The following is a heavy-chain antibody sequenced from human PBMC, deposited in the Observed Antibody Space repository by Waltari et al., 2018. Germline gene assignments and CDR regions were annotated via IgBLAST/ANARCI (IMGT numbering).Heavy chain of an antibody. V-gene: IGHV4-61*02. CDR2: IHSSGLT. CDR3: ARSAKCESASDSCDLVAN. J-gene: IGHJ4*02. CDR1: GASITSALYY. Sequence: QVQLQESGPGLVEPSQTLSLTCTVSGASITSALYYWVWIRQPAGKGLEWIGRIHSSGLTEYKASLKSRVARSRDTSKNQFSLNLRSVTAADTAVYYCARSAKCESASDSCDLVANWGQGTLVTVSS. D-gene: IGHD2-21*01.